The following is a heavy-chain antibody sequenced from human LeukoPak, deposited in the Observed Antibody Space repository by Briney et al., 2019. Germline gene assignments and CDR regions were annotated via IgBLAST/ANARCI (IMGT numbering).Heavy chain of an antibody. Sequence: ASVKVSCKASGYTFTSYYMHWVRQAPGQGLVWMGIINPSGGSTSYAQKFQGRVTMTRDTATSTGSMELSSLRSEDTAVYYCARDLGYCTSGVCYNWFDPWGQGTLVTVSS. J-gene: IGHJ5*02. CDR1: GYTFTSYY. V-gene: IGHV1-46*01. CDR2: INPSGGST. CDR3: ARDLGYCTSGVCYNWFDP. D-gene: IGHD2-8*01.